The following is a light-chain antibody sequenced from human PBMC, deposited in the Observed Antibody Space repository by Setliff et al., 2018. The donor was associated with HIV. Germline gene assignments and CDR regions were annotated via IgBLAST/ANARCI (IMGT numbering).Light chain of an antibody. Sequence: SVLTQPRSVSGSPGQSVTFSCTGSSSDVGAYNFVSWYQQHPGKAPKLIIYDVNKRPSGVPDRFSGSKSGDTASLTISGLQSEDEADYYCCSYAGTDTYIFGTGTKVTVL. V-gene: IGLV2-11*01. CDR2: DVN. CDR1: SSDVGAYNF. J-gene: IGLJ1*01. CDR3: CSYAGTDTYI.